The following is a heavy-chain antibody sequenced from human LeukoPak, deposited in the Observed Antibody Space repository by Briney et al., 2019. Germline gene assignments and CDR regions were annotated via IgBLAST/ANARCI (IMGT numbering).Heavy chain of an antibody. J-gene: IGHJ5*02. CDR3: ARDLGGSAWYGGENWFDP. D-gene: IGHD6-19*01. Sequence: TGGSLRLSCAASGFTFSSYGMSWVRQAPGRGLVWVSRINSDGSSTSYADSVKGRFTISRDNAKNTLYLQMNSLRAEDTAVYYCARDLGGSAWYGGENWFDPWGQGTLVTVSS. CDR1: GFTFSSYG. CDR2: INSDGSST. V-gene: IGHV3-74*01.